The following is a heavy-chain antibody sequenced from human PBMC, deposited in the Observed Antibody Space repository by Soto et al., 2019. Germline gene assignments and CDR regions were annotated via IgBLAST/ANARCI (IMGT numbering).Heavy chain of an antibody. Sequence: QLQLQESGPGLVKPSETLSLTCTVSGGSISSSNYYWGWIRQPPGKGLEWIGTISSSGTSYYNPSLKSLVTMSVDTSKKLVSLRLSSVTAADTAVYFCARLRGTTMVRGVIWYFDYWGQGTLVTVSS. CDR3: ARLRGTTMVRGVIWYFDY. J-gene: IGHJ4*02. D-gene: IGHD3-10*01. CDR1: GGSISSSNYY. CDR2: ISSSGTS. V-gene: IGHV4-39*01.